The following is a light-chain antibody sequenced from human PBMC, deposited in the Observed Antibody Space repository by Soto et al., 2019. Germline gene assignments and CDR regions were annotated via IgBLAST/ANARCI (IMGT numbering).Light chain of an antibody. CDR3: QQYNNWHRGT. CDR2: GAS. Sequence: EIVMTQSPATLSVSPGERATLSCRASQSVSSNLAWYQQKPGQAPRLLIYGASTRATGIPARFSGSGSGTEFTLTISSLQSEAFAVYDCQQYNNWHRGTFGKGTKVEIK. V-gene: IGKV3-15*01. J-gene: IGKJ1*01. CDR1: QSVSSN.